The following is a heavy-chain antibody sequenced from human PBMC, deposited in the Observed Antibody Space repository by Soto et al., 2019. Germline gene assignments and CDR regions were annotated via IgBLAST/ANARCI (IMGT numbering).Heavy chain of an antibody. CDR1: GGTFSSYA. CDR2: FDPEDGET. D-gene: IGHD5-12*01. Sequence: ASVKVSCKASGGTFSSYAISWVRQAPGQGLEWMGGFDPEDGETIYAQKFQGRVTMTEDTSTDTAYMELSSLRSEDTAVYYCATAGSKWLRSHYYYYYGMDVWGQGTTVTVS. V-gene: IGHV1-24*01. CDR3: ATAGSKWLRSHYYYYYGMDV. J-gene: IGHJ6*02.